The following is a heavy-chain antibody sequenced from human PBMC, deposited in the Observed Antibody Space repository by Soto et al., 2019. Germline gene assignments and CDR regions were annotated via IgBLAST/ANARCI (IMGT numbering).Heavy chain of an antibody. CDR3: ARYWGVPLGFDY. V-gene: IGHV3-74*01. J-gene: IGHJ4*02. CDR2: INSDGSTT. Sequence: GGSLRLSCAASGFTFNNYWMHWVRQAPGKGLVWLSHINSDGSTTAYADSVKGRFTISRDNARNTLYLQMNSLRAEDTAVFYCARYWGVPLGFDYWGLGTLVTVSS. D-gene: IGHD7-27*01. CDR1: GFTFNNYW.